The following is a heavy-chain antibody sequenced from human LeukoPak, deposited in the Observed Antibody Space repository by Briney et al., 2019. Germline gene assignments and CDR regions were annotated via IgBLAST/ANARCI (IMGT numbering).Heavy chain of an antibody. Sequence: PGGSLRLSCAASGFTFSSYWMHWVRQAPGKGLVWVSRINSDGSSTSYADSVKGRFTISRDNAKNTLYLQMNSLRAEDTAVYYCARGAPKLLWFGEWYRNDAFDIWGQGTMVTVSS. CDR1: GFTFSSYW. CDR2: INSDGSST. V-gene: IGHV3-74*01. D-gene: IGHD3-10*01. J-gene: IGHJ3*02. CDR3: ARGAPKLLWFGEWYRNDAFDI.